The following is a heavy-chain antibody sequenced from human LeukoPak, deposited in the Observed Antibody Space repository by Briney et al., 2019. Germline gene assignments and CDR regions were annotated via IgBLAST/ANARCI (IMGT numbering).Heavy chain of an antibody. CDR3: AMSLIAAAGNVRLDY. Sequence: GGSLRLSCAASGSTFSSYGMHWVRQAPGKGLEWVAFIRYDGSNKYYADSVKGRFTISRDNSKNTLYLQMNSLRAEDTAVYYCAMSLIAAAGNVRLDYWGQGTLVTVSS. J-gene: IGHJ4*02. CDR1: GSTFSSYG. CDR2: IRYDGSNK. V-gene: IGHV3-30*02. D-gene: IGHD6-13*01.